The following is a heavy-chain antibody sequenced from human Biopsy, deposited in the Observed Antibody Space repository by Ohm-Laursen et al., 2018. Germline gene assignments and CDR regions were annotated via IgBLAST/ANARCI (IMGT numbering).Heavy chain of an antibody. D-gene: IGHD3-3*01. J-gene: IGHJ4*02. CDR1: GGSISDSTYH. V-gene: IGHV4-39*01. CDR2: IYYSGNT. CDR3: ARQVDFWSGYVDY. Sequence: GTLSLTCTVSGGSISDSTYHWGWIRQSPGKGLEWIGNIYYSGNTDYSPSLKSRVTISVDTSNNQFSLKLRSVTAADTAVYYCARQVDFWSGYVDYWGRGTLVAVSS.